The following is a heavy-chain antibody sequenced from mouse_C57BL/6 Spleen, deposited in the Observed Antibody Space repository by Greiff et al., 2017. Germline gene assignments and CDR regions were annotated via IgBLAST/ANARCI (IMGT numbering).Heavy chain of an antibody. CDR2: IDPSDSYT. V-gene: IGHV1-69*01. J-gene: IGHJ1*03. CDR1: GYTFTSYW. Sequence: QVQLKQPGAELVMPGASVKLSCKASGYTFTSYWMHWVKQRPGQGLEWIGEIDPSDSYTNYNQKVKGKSTLTVDKSSSTAYMQLSSLTSEDSAVYYCARNLLSDFDVWGTGTTVTVSS. CDR3: ARNLLSDFDV. D-gene: IGHD2-10*01.